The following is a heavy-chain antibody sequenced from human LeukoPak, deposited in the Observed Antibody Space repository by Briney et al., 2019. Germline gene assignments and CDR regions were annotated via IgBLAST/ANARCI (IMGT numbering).Heavy chain of an antibody. D-gene: IGHD6-6*01. V-gene: IGHV3-23*01. Sequence: GGFLRLPCAASGFTFSSYAMSWVRQAPGKGLEWVSAISGSGGSTYYADSVKGRFTISRDNSKNTLYLQMNSLRAEDTAVYYCAKEIAARPDYYYGMDVWGQGTTVTVSS. CDR1: GFTFSSYA. CDR2: ISGSGGST. CDR3: AKEIAARPDYYYGMDV. J-gene: IGHJ6*02.